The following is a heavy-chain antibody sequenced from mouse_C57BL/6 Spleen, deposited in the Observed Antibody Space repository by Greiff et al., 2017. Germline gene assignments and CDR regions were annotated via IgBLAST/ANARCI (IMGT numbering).Heavy chain of an antibody. Sequence: EVQLQQPGAELVKPGASVKLSCTASGFNITDYYMHWVKQRTEQGLEWIGRIDPADGETKYAPKFQGKATITADTSSNTAYLQLSSLTSEDTAVYYCARVGGTNYFDYWGQGTTLTVSS. D-gene: IGHD4-1*01. J-gene: IGHJ2*01. V-gene: IGHV14-2*01. CDR2: IDPADGET. CDR3: ARVGGTNYFDY. CDR1: GFNITDYY.